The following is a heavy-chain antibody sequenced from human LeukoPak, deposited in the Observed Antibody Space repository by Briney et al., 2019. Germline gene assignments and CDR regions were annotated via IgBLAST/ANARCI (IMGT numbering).Heavy chain of an antibody. CDR2: IYYSGST. J-gene: IGHJ4*02. CDR3: ARLPRRLLWFGEFQTDY. Sequence: SETLSLTCTVSGGSISSSSYYWGWIRQPPGKGLEWIGSIYYSGSTYYNPSLKSRVTISVDTSKNQFSLKLRSVTAADTAVYYCARLPRRLLWFGEFQTDYWGQGTLVTVSS. V-gene: IGHV4-39*01. D-gene: IGHD3-10*01. CDR1: GGSISSSSYY.